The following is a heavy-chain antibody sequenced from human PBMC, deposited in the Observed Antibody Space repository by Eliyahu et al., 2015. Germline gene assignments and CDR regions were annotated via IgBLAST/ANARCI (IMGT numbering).Heavy chain of an antibody. CDR3: ARGVGLRSVAYWFDP. Sequence: EVQLVQSGAEVKKPGESLKXXCKGSGXSXXXYWIGWVRQMPGKGLEWMGIIYPGDSDTRYSPSFQGQVTISADKSISTAYLQWSSLKASDTAMYYCARGVGLRSVAYWFDPWGQGTLVTVSS. CDR1: GXSXXXYW. D-gene: IGHD4-17*01. V-gene: IGHV5-51*01. CDR2: IYPGDSDT. J-gene: IGHJ5*02.